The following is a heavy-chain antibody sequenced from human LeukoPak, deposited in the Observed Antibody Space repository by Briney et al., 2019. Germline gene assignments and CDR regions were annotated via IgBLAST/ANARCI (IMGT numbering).Heavy chain of an antibody. Sequence: GGSLRLSCAASGFTFSNSAMNWVRKAPGKGLEWVANIKEDGSEKYYVDSVKGRFTISRDNAKNSLYLQMNSLRAEDTAIYYCARGGPFGAYWGQGTLVTVSS. J-gene: IGHJ4*02. V-gene: IGHV3-7*03. CDR3: ARGGPFGAY. CDR2: IKEDGSEK. D-gene: IGHD2-21*01. CDR1: GFTFSNSA.